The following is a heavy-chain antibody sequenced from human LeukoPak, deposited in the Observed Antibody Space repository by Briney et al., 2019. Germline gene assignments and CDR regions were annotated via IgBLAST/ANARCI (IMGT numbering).Heavy chain of an antibody. Sequence: SGPTLVNPTPTLTLTCSLSGFSLSTRGLGVGWIRQPPGEAPEWLALLYWDDNYLYSPSLRTRLTITKDTYKNQVVFTITNIDPVHTATYYCAHYGDYRCMYNFSSCGEGTLVTVSS. CDR1: GFSLSTRGLG. CDR2: LYWDDNY. V-gene: IGHV2-5*02. J-gene: IGHJ5*02. CDR3: AHYGDYRCMYNFSS. D-gene: IGHD4-17*01.